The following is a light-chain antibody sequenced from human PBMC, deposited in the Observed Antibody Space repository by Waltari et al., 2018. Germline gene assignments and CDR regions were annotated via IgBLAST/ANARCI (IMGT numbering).Light chain of an antibody. V-gene: IGLV4-69*01. CDR2: VNSDGSH. Sequence: QLVLTQSPSASASLGASVKLTCTLSSGHSSNVVAWLQQRPEKGPRYLMKVNSDGSHSKGDEFPDRFSGSSSGAGRYLTISSLQSEDEADYYCQTGGHGTWVFGGGTKLTVL. CDR3: QTGGHGTWV. CDR1: SGHSSNV. J-gene: IGLJ3*02.